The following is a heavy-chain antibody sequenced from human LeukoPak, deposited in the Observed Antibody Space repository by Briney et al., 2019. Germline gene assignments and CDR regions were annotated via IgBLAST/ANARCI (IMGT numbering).Heavy chain of an antibody. CDR3: ARDYFPSAAAVNWFDP. Sequence: GGSLRLSCAASGFTFINYWMSWVRQAPGKGLEWVANIKQDGSEKFYVGSVKGRFTISRDNAKNSLYLQMNSLRAEDTAVYYCARDYFPSAAAVNWFDPWGQGTLVTVSS. CDR2: IKQDGSEK. CDR1: GFTFINYW. V-gene: IGHV3-7*04. D-gene: IGHD6-13*01. J-gene: IGHJ5*02.